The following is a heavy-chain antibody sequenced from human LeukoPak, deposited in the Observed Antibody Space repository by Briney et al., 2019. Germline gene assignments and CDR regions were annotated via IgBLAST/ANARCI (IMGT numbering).Heavy chain of an antibody. CDR1: GGSVSDYY. CDR3: AREGSGYTTNYFDY. V-gene: IGHV4-59*02. Sequence: PSETLSLTCTVSGGSVSDYYWSWIRQSPGKGLEWIGYIYYTGTSYNPSLKSRVTISVDTSKNQFSLKLSSVTAADTAVYYCAREGSGYTTNYFDYWGQGTLVTVSS. CDR2: IYYTGT. J-gene: IGHJ4*02. D-gene: IGHD3-22*01.